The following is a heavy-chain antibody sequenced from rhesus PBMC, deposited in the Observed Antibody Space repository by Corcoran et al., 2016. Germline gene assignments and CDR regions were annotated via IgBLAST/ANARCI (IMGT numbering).Heavy chain of an antibody. J-gene: IGHJ5-1*01. CDR3: VRSPYFNNYKRFDV. CDR1: GVSISSFR. D-gene: IGHD2-2*01. V-gene: IGHV4-80*01. Sequence: QVQLQESGPGLVKPSETLSLTCAVSGVSISSFRWSWVRQPPGRGLEWIGEIDGNSGSTYYDPSLKSRVTISKDTSKDQLSLRLNSMTAADTAVYYCVRSPYFNNYKRFDVWGPGVLVTVS. CDR2: IDGNSGST.